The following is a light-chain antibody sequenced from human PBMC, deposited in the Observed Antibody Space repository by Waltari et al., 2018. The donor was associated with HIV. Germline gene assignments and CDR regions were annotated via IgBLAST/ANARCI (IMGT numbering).Light chain of an antibody. CDR2: DVS. CDR3: SSYTSSSTVV. CDR1: SSDVGAYNY. J-gene: IGLJ2*01. V-gene: IGLV2-14*03. Sequence: QSALTQPASVSGSPGQSITISCTGTSSDVGAYNYVSWYQLHPGKAPKLMIYDVSNRPSWVSDRFSGTKSANTASLTISGLQAEDEAHYYCSSYTSSSTVVFGGGTKLTVL.